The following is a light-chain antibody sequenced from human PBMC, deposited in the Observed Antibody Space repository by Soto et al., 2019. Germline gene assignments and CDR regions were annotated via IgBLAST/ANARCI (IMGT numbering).Light chain of an antibody. CDR3: AAWDDSLSGSWV. V-gene: IGLV1-47*02. CDR2: SNN. J-gene: IGLJ3*02. CDR1: NSNIGADY. Sequence: QSVLTQPPSVSGAPGQRVTISCTGSNSNIGADYVVNWYQQLPGTAPKLLIYSNNQRPSGVPDRFSGSKSGTSASLAISGLRSEDEADYYCAAWDDSLSGSWVFGGGTKVTVL.